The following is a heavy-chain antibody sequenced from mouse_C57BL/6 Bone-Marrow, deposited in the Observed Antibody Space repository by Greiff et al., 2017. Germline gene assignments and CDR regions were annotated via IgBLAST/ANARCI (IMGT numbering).Heavy chain of an antibody. J-gene: IGHJ4*01. CDR3: ATRGFYYDYGCLYGMDY. Sequence: QVQLQQSGAELVRPGTSVKVSCKASGYAFTNYLIEWVKQRPGQGLEWIGVINPGSGGTNYNEKFKGKATLTADKSASTAYMQLSSLTSEDSAVYCGATRGFYYDYGCLYGMDYWGQGTSVTVSS. CDR2: INPGSGGT. CDR1: GYAFTNYL. D-gene: IGHD2-4*01. V-gene: IGHV1-54*01.